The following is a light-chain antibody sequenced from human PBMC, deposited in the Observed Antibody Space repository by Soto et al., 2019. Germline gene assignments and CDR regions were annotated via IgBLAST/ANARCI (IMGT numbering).Light chain of an antibody. V-gene: IGKV1-5*01. CDR3: QQYSRLWS. CDR2: DAS. J-gene: IGKJ1*01. CDR1: ESIRTW. Sequence: DIEMTQSPSTLSASIGDRVTLACRASESIRTWLAWYQHKPGKAPKFLIYDASTLESVVPSRVSGSGSGTEFTLTISSLQRDDFGIYYCQQYSRLWSFGQGTKVDIK.